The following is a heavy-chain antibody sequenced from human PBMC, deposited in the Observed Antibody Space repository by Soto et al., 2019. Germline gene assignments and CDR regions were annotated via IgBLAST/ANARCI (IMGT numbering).Heavy chain of an antibody. CDR1: GGSFNSDGYY. D-gene: IGHD5-18*01. CDR2: IYSSGTT. CDR3: ARGSRDSAFVLPRFDF. V-gene: IGHV4-31*03. Sequence: QVQLQESGPGLVKPSQTLSLTCTVSGGSFNSDGYYWSWIRQHPEKGLEWIGYIYSSGTTYYNPFIRSRISISMDTSKNQFTLELTSVTAAHTAVYFGARGSRDSAFVLPRFDFWGQGTRVTVSS. J-gene: IGHJ4*02.